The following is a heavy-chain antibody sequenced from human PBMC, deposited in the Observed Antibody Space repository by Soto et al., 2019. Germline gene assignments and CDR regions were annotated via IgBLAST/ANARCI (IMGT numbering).Heavy chain of an antibody. CDR3: TRELRYSSSWYPRYGMDV. CDR2: MRSKAYGGTT. D-gene: IGHD6-13*01. CDR1: GFTCGDYA. Sequence: GGSLRLSCTASGFTCGDYAMSWVRQAPGKGLEWVGFMRSKAYGGTTEYAASVKGRFTISRDDSKSIAYLQMNSLKTEDTAVYYCTRELRYSSSWYPRYGMDVWGQGTTVTVS. V-gene: IGHV3-49*04. J-gene: IGHJ6*02.